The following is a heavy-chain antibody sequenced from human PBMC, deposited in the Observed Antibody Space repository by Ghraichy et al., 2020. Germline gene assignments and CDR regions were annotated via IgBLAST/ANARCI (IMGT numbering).Heavy chain of an antibody. V-gene: IGHV3-53*01. D-gene: IGHD4-23*01. Sequence: GGSLRLSCAASGFTVSNNYMSWVRQAPGKGLQWVSLIYSGGNTYYADSVKGRFTISRDNSKNTLYLQMNSLRFEDTAVYYCVVRWSWGQGTLVTVSS. CDR1: GFTVSNNY. J-gene: IGHJ5*02. CDR3: VVRWS. CDR2: IYSGGNT.